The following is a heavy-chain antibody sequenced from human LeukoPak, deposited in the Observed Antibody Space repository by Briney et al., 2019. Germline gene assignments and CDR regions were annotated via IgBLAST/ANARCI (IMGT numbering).Heavy chain of an antibody. Sequence: GGSLRLSCAASGLTFSRSWMHWVRQTPGKGLEWVAGIKEDGGQKDYVASVRGRFTISRDNARNSLYLQMNSLRAEDTAVYYCARDASDYAYYYYYYYMDVWGKGTTVTVSS. V-gene: IGHV3-7*01. D-gene: IGHD4-17*01. CDR3: ARDASDYAYYYYYYYMDV. CDR1: GLTFSRSW. CDR2: IKEDGGQK. J-gene: IGHJ6*03.